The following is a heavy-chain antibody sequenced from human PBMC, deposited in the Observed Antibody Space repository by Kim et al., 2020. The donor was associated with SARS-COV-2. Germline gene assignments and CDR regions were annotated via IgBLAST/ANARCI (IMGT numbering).Heavy chain of an antibody. Sequence: ASVKVSCKVSGYTLSELSMHWVRQAPGKGFEWMGGFDPEDGETISAQKFYGRVTMTEDTSTDTAYMELSSLRSEDTAIYYCAGRNHYDSRGYYHYWGQGAQVTVSS. V-gene: IGHV1-24*01. CDR1: GYTLSELS. CDR3: AGRNHYDSRGYYHY. J-gene: IGHJ4*02. CDR2: FDPEDGET. D-gene: IGHD3-22*01.